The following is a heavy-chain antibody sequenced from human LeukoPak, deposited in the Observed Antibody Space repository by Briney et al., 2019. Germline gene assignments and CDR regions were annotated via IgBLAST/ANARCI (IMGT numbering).Heavy chain of an antibody. Sequence: SETLSLTCTVSGGSIISSCDYWGWIRQPQGKGLEWIGSIYYSGSTYYNPSLKSRVTTSVDTSKNQFSLKLNAVTAADTAVYYCARHNYRNGYYPSYFDYWGQGTLVTVSS. D-gene: IGHD3-22*01. CDR2: IYYSGST. V-gene: IGHV4-39*01. CDR1: GGSIISSCDY. J-gene: IGHJ4*02. CDR3: ARHNYRNGYYPSYFDY.